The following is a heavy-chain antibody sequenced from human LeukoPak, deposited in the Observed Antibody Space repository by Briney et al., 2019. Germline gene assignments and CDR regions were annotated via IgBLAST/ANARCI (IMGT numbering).Heavy chain of an antibody. Sequence: GGSLRLSCSASGFTFSKYDMHWVRQAPGKGLEWLAVISHDGMNKRYVDSVKGRFSVSRDNSKNTLYLQMNSLRADDTAVYYCAKLDGSGSRDYFDYWGQGTLVTVSS. CDR1: GFTFSKYD. CDR2: ISHDGMNK. CDR3: AKLDGSGSRDYFDY. D-gene: IGHD3-10*01. V-gene: IGHV3-30*18. J-gene: IGHJ4*02.